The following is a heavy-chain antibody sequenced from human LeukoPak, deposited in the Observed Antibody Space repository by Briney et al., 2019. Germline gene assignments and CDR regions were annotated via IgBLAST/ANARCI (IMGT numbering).Heavy chain of an antibody. D-gene: IGHD5-24*01. CDR1: GFTFSSSW. CDR2: IKGDGSEI. V-gene: IGHV3-7*03. Sequence: GGSLRLSCAAPGFTFSSSWMSWVRQAPGKGLEWVAHIKGDGSEIYYVDSLKGRFTISRDNARNSLYLQMNSLRAEDTAVYYCARDLWWLQSDYWGQGALVTVSS. CDR3: ARDLWWLQSDY. J-gene: IGHJ4*02.